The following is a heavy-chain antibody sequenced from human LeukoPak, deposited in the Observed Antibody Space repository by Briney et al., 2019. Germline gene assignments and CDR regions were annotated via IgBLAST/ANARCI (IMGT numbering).Heavy chain of an antibody. CDR2: IYYSGST. J-gene: IGHJ6*03. Sequence: SETLSLTCTVSGGSINSYYWSWIRQPPGKGLEWIGYIYYSGSTNYNPSLKSRVTISVDTSKNQFSLRLSSVTAADTAVYYCARGPLSRGYYYYYMDVWGKGTTVTISS. V-gene: IGHV4-59*01. CDR1: GGSINSYY. CDR3: ARGPLSRGYYYYYMDV.